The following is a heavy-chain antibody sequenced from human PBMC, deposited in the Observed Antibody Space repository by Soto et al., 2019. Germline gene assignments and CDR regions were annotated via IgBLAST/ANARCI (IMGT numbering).Heavy chain of an antibody. CDR1: GDSVSSKSAA. Sequence: QVRLQQSGPGLVKPSQTLSLTCAISGDSVSSKSAAWTWIRQSPSRGLEWLGRTYYRSTWYNDYAVSVKSRITISPDTSKNQFSLQMNSLTPEDTAVYFCARGDGYNANNFDYWGQATLVTVSS. J-gene: IGHJ4*02. D-gene: IGHD5-12*01. CDR2: TYYRSTWYN. CDR3: ARGDGYNANNFDY. V-gene: IGHV6-1*01.